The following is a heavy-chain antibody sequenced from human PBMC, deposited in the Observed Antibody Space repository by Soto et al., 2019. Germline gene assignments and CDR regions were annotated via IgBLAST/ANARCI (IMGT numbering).Heavy chain of an antibody. J-gene: IGHJ5*02. CDR2: VFYTGFT. CDR3: ARDVGYYYDSSGYPRSP. V-gene: IGHV4-39*02. Sequence: PSETLSLTCAVSGGSISGSYYYWGWLRQSPGKGPEWIGSVFYTGFTSYNPSLESRVSVSVDTSKNQFSLKVSAVSAADTAVYYCARDVGYYYDSSGYPRSPWGQGTLVTVSS. CDR1: GGSISGSYYY. D-gene: IGHD3-22*01.